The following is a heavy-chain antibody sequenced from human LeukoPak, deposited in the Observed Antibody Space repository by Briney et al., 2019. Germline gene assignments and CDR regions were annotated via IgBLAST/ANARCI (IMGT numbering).Heavy chain of an antibody. CDR1: GFTFSSYA. CDR2: ISGSGGST. CDR3: AKDSGLTSGWYLITYYFDY. J-gene: IGHJ4*02. V-gene: IGHV3-23*01. Sequence: GGSLRLSCAASGFTFSSYAMSWVRQAPGKGLEWVSAISGSGGSTYYADSVKGRFTISRDNSKNTLYLQMNSLRAEDTAVYYCAKDSGLTSGWYLITYYFDYWGQGTLVTVSS. D-gene: IGHD6-19*01.